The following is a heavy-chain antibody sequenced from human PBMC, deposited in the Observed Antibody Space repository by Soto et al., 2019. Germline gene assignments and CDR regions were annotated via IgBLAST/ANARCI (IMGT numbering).Heavy chain of an antibody. J-gene: IGHJ6*02. CDR3: AKSGYCSSTSCDYYYYYGMDV. Sequence: ETLSLTCAVYGGSFSAYYWSWIRQPRGKGLEWVSAISGSGGSTYYADSVKGRFTISRDNSKNTLYLQMNSLRAEDTAVYYCAKSGYCSSTSCDYYYYYGMDVWGQGTTVTVSS. V-gene: IGHV3-23*01. CDR1: GGSFSAYY. CDR2: ISGSGGST. D-gene: IGHD2-2*01.